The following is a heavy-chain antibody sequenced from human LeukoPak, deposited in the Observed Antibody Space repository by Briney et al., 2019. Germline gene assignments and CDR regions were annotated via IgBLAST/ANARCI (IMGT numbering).Heavy chain of an antibody. CDR1: GFTFSSYA. CDR3: ARDRKGALNYGMDV. CDR2: ISYDGSNK. Sequence: RRSLKLSCAASGFTFSSYAMHWVRQAPGKGLEWVAVISYDGSNKYYADSVKGRFTISRDNSKNTLYLQMNSLRAEDTAVYYCARDRKGALNYGMDVWGQGTTVTVSS. V-gene: IGHV3-30*04. J-gene: IGHJ6*02.